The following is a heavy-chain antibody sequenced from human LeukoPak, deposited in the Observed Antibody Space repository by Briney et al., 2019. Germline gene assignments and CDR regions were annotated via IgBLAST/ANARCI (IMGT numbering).Heavy chain of an antibody. CDR2: INPNSGGT. CDR3: ARDPSSDYGSGSYLDY. J-gene: IGHJ4*02. D-gene: IGHD3-10*01. CDR1: GYTFTGYY. V-gene: IGHV1-2*02. Sequence: ASVKVSCKASGYTFTGYYMHWVRQAPGQGLEWMGWINPNSGGTNYAQKFQGRVTMTRDTSISTAYMELSRLRSDDTAVYYCARDPSSDYGSGSYLDYWGQGTLVTVSS.